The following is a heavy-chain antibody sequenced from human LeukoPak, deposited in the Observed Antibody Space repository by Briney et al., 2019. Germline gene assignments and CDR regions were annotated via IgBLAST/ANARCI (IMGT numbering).Heavy chain of an antibody. J-gene: IGHJ6*03. Sequence: GASVEVSCKASGGTFSSYAISWVRQAPGQGLEWMGGIIPIFGTANYAQKFQGRVTITTDESTSTAYMELSSLRSEDTAVYYCGSCSSTSCYSYYYYYYMDVWGKGTTVTVSS. CDR1: GGTFSSYA. V-gene: IGHV1-69*05. CDR2: IIPIFGTA. D-gene: IGHD2-2*01. CDR3: GSCSSTSCYSYYYYYYMDV.